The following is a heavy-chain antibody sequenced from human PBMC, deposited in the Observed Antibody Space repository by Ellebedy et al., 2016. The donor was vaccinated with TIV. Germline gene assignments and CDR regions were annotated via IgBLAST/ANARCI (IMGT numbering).Heavy chain of an antibody. V-gene: IGHV1-46*04. J-gene: IGHJ4*02. CDR2: INPSSDTT. CDR3: ARSNTPLAPGAFDY. D-gene: IGHD5-18*01. CDR1: GYIFTSYY. Sequence: AASVKVSCKASGYIFTSYYIHWVRQAPGQGLEWMGIINPSSDTTLYAQQLQGRVTMNRDTSTSTVYMELSSLRSEDTAVYFCARSNTPLAPGAFDYWGQGTLVTVSS.